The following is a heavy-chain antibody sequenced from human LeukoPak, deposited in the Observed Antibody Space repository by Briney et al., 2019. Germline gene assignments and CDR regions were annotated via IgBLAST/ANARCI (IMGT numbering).Heavy chain of an antibody. D-gene: IGHD3-10*01. Sequence: SGTLSLSCTVSGGSISGGVYYWGWIRQGPGKGLEWIRYIYYSGITYYNPFLKSRATTSLDTTRNQFSLRLSSVAAADKGVYYRARDPRGYGVDVWGQGTTVTVSS. J-gene: IGHJ6*02. CDR2: IYYSGIT. V-gene: IGHV4-30-4*01. CDR3: ARDPRGYGVDV. CDR1: GGSISGGVYY.